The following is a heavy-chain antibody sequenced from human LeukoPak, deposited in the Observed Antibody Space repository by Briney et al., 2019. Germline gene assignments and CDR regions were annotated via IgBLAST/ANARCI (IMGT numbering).Heavy chain of an antibody. V-gene: IGHV1-2*02. J-gene: IGHJ4*02. CDR2: INPKSGGT. D-gene: IGHD3-10*01. Sequence: ASVKVSCKASGYTFTGYYMHWVRHAPGQGLEWMGWINPKSGGTNYAQKFQGRVTMTRDTPISTAYMELSSLRSDDTAVYYCARVSGFGELFLVDYWGQGTLVTVSS. CDR3: ARVSGFGELFLVDY. CDR1: GYTFTGYY.